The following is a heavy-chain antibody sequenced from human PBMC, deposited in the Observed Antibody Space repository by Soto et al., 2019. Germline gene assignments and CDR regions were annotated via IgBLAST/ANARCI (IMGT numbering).Heavy chain of an antibody. CDR2: MNMDGSTI. Sequence: EVQLVESGGGLVQPGGSLRLSCAASGFTFSSYWMHWVRQVPGKGLVWVSRMNMDGSTISYADSVKGRFTISRDNAKNTVYLQMNSLTAEDTAVYYCARVGRGFWYFDLWGRGTLVTVSS. CDR1: GFTFSSYW. CDR3: ARVGRGFWYFDL. V-gene: IGHV3-74*01. J-gene: IGHJ2*01.